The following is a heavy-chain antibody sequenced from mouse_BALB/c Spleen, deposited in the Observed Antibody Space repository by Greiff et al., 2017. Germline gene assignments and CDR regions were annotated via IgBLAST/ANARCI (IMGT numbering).Heavy chain of an antibody. CDR2: ISYDGSN. Sequence: EVQLQQSGPGLVKPSQSLSFTCSVTGYSITSGYYRYWNRQFPGNKLEWMGYISYDGSNNYNPSLKNRISITRDTSKNQFFLKLNSVTTEDTATYYGAKLYGNFWYFDVWGAGTTVTVSS. CDR1: GYSITSGYY. J-gene: IGHJ1*01. D-gene: IGHD2-1*01. V-gene: IGHV3-6*02. CDR3: AKLYGNFWYFDV.